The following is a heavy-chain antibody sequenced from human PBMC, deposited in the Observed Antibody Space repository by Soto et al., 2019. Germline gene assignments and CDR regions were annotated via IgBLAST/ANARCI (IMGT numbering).Heavy chain of an antibody. CDR3: ARPPGYCSGGSCPGATYYGMDV. J-gene: IGHJ6*02. Sequence: CKASGYSFTSLDINWVRQTAGQGLEWMGWINPNSGGTNYAQKFQGRVTMTRDTSISTAYMELSRLRSDDTAVYYCARPPGYCSGGSCPGATYYGMDVWGQGTTVTVSS. V-gene: IGHV1-2*02. D-gene: IGHD2-15*01. CDR2: INPNSGGT. CDR1: GYSFTSLD.